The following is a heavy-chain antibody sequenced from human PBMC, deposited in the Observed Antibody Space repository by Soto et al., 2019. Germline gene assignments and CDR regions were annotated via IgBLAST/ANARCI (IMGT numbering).Heavy chain of an antibody. D-gene: IGHD3-22*01. J-gene: IGHJ4*02. CDR3: ARVGDDSSGYYYVDY. CDR1: GFTFDDYG. CDR2: INWNGGST. Sequence: EVQLVESGGGVVRPGGSLRLSCAASGFTFDDYGMSWVRQAPGKGLEWVSGINWNGGSTGYADSVKGRFTISRDNAKNSLYLQMNGLRAEDTALYYCARVGDDSSGYYYVDYWGQGTLVTVSS. V-gene: IGHV3-20*04.